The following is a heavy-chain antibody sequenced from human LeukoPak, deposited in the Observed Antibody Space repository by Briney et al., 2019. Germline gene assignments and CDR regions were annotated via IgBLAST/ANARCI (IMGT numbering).Heavy chain of an antibody. CDR2: VSDSGSTM. Sequence: PGGSLRLSCAASGFTFSSHHMNWVRQAPGKGLEWLSYVSDSGSTMYYADSVKGRFTISRDNSKNSLFLQVNSLRAEDTALYHCARVAAASGHDGGAYSYYFLDVWGKGTTVTASS. V-gene: IGHV3-11*01. D-gene: IGHD6-13*01. CDR3: ARVAAASGHDGGAYSYYFLDV. J-gene: IGHJ6*03. CDR1: GFTFSSHH.